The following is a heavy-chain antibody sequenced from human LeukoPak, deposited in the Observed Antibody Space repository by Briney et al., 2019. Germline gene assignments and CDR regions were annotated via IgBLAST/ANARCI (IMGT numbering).Heavy chain of an antibody. CDR1: GFTFSNFR. D-gene: IGHD2-2*01. V-gene: IGHV3-74*01. Sequence: PGGSLRLSCAASGFTFSNFRMYWVRHAPGKGLVWVSRIDTDGSSTIYADSVKGRFTISRDNAKNTLYLQMNSLIADDTAVYYCATDLHQPPFPHWGQGTLVTVSS. CDR3: ATDLHQPPFPH. J-gene: IGHJ1*01. CDR2: IDTDGSST.